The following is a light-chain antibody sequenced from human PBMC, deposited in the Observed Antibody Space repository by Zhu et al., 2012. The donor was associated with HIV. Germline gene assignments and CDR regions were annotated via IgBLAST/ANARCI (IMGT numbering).Light chain of an antibody. V-gene: IGKV3-20*01. CDR3: QQRNSNWFT. CDR2: GAS. J-gene: IGKJ4*01. CDR1: QSVTTKK. Sequence: ENVLTQSPGTLSLSPGETATLSCRARQSVTTKKLAWYQQKPGQAPRLLIYGASSRATGIPDRFSGSGSGTDFTLTISSLEPEDSAVYYCQQRNSNWFTFGGGTKVEIK.